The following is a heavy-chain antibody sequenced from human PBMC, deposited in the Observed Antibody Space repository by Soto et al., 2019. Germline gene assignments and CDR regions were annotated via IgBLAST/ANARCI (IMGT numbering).Heavy chain of an antibody. Sequence: PGGSLRLSCTASGFNFGDYAMSWFRQDPGKGLEWVGFIRSKAYGGTTEYAASVKGRFTISRDDSKSIAYLQMNSLKTEDTAVYYCTRALGYCSSTSCSRGPFDIWGQGTMVTVSS. D-gene: IGHD2-2*01. J-gene: IGHJ3*02. CDR2: IRSKAYGGTT. CDR3: TRALGYCSSTSCSRGPFDI. V-gene: IGHV3-49*03. CDR1: GFNFGDYA.